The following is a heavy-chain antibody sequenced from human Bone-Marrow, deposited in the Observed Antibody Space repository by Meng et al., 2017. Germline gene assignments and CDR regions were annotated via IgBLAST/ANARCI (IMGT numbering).Heavy chain of an antibody. J-gene: IGHJ4*02. CDR2: TYYRSKWYN. CDR3: ARQEGAFDY. V-gene: IGHV6-1*01. CDR1: GDSVSSNSAA. D-gene: IGHD3-16*01. Sequence: QIPLRQSGPGLVKPSQTISLTCAISGDSVSSNSAAWNWLRQSPSRGLEWLGRTYYRSKWYNDYAVSVKSRITINPDTSKNQFSLQLNSVTPEDTAVYYCARQEGAFDYWGQGTLVTVSS.